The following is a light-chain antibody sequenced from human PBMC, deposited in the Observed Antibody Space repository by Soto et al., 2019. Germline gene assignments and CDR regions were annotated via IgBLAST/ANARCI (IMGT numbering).Light chain of an antibody. Sequence: DIQMTQSPSTLSASVGDRVTITCRASQSISSWLAWYQQKPGKAPKLLIYDASSLESGVRSRFSGSGSGTEFTLTSSSLQPDDFATYYCQQYNSYSSFGQGTKVEIK. CDR2: DAS. V-gene: IGKV1-5*01. J-gene: IGKJ1*01. CDR3: QQYNSYSS. CDR1: QSISSW.